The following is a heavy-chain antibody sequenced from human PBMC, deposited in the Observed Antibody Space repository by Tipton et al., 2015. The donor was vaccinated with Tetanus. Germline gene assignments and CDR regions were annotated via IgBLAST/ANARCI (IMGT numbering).Heavy chain of an antibody. V-gene: IGHV4-61*01. CDR1: GGSVSRSSHY. CDR3: ARANNEFPKKGPFDS. CDR2: VYHSGST. D-gene: IGHD1-1*01. J-gene: IGHJ4*02. Sequence: TLSLTCTVSGGSVSRSSHYWTWIRQPPGKELEWVGYVYHSGSTNYHPSLKSRLTISVDTSKNQFSLNLRSVTAADTAVYYCARANNEFPKKGPFDSWGQGSLVIVSS.